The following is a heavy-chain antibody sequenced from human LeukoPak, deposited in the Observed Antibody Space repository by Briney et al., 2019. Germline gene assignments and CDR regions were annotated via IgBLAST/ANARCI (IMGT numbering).Heavy chain of an antibody. J-gene: IGHJ4*02. CDR2: IHYSGST. D-gene: IGHD6-6*01. CDR3: AKRGSSEPFFDY. CDR1: GGSISSSSYY. V-gene: IGHV4-39*07. Sequence: PSETLSLTCTVSGGSISSSSYYWAWIRQPPGKGLEWIGSIHYSGSTYYNPSLKSRVTISVDKSKNQFSLKLTSVSAADTAVHYCAKRGSSEPFFDYWGQGTLVIVSS.